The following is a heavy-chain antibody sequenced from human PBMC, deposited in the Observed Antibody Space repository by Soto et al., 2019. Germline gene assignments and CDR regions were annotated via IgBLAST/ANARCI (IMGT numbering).Heavy chain of an antibody. V-gene: IGHV3-23*01. J-gene: IGHJ4*02. CDR1: GFTFSSYA. Sequence: QPGGSLRLSCAASGFTFSSYAMSWVRQAPGKGLEWVSAISGSGASTNYADSVKGRFTISRDNSKNTLYLQMNSLRAEDTAVYYCAKSPGMYYYDSSGYYHYDYWGQGTLVTVSS. CDR2: ISGSGAST. CDR3: AKSPGMYYYDSSGYYHYDY. D-gene: IGHD3-22*01.